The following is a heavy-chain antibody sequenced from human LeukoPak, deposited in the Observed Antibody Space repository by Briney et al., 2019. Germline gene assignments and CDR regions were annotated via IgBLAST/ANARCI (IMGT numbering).Heavy chain of an antibody. CDR2: IYNNGST. D-gene: IGHD3-22*01. CDR3: ARDLWEDSGGYYFGDAFDI. Sequence: SETLSLTCTVSGGSISSGGYSWSWIRQHPGKGLEWIGYIYNNGSTYYNPSLKSRVTILVDTSKNQFSLKLSSVTAADTAVYYCARDLWEDSGGYYFGDAFDIWGRGTMVTVSS. V-gene: IGHV4-31*03. CDR1: GGSISSGGYS. J-gene: IGHJ3*02.